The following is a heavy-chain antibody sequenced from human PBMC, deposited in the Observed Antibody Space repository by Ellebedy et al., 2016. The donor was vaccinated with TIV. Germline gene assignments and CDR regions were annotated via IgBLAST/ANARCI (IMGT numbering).Heavy chain of an antibody. CDR1: GFTLSSND. D-gene: IGHD3-10*01. Sequence: GESLKTSCVASGFTLSSNDISSVRQAPGKGLEGGSAIGGSDETTYADSANGRFTISRDNSKNTLFLQMNSLRADDTAVYYCAKLNWFAEPRSWGQGTLVTVSS. CDR3: AKLNWFAEPRS. CDR2: IGGSDETT. J-gene: IGHJ5*02. V-gene: IGHV3-23*01.